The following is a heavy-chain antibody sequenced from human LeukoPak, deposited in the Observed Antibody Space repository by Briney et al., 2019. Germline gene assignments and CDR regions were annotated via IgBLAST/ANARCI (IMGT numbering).Heavy chain of an antibody. D-gene: IGHD2-15*01. J-gene: IGHJ4*02. Sequence: PGGSVRLLCAACGFPFNNYRMNWVRQAPGKGLEWVSSISSSGTYIYYADSVKGRFTISRDNAKNSLYLQMNSLRAEDTAVYYCARDRCRGGTCYSFDQWGQGTLVTVSS. V-gene: IGHV3-21*01. CDR1: GFPFNNYR. CDR2: ISSSGTYI. CDR3: ARDRCRGGTCYSFDQ.